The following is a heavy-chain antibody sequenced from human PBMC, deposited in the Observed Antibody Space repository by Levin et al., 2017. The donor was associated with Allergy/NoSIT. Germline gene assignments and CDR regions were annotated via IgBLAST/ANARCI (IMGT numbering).Heavy chain of an antibody. CDR2: IWYDGSNK. D-gene: IGHD2-15*01. Sequence: PGGSLRLSCAASGFTFSSYGMHWVRQAPGKGLEGVAVIWYDGSNKYYADSVKGRFTISRDNSKNTLYLQMNSLRAEDTAVYYCASEDCSGGSCYFDYWGQGTLVTVSS. CDR3: ASEDCSGGSCYFDY. V-gene: IGHV3-33*01. J-gene: IGHJ4*02. CDR1: GFTFSSYG.